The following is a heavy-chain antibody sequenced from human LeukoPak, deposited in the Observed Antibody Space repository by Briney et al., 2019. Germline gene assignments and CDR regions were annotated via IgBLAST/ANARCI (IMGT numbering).Heavy chain of an antibody. J-gene: IGHJ4*02. CDR3: ARDHDRVVPCGADY. CDR2: ISSSSSTI. Sequence: GGSLRLSCAASGFTFSSYSMNWVRQAPGKGLEWVSYISSSSSTIYYADSVKGRFTISRDNAKNSLYLQMNSLRAEDTAVYYCARDHDRVVPCGADYWGQGTLVTVSS. D-gene: IGHD2-2*01. CDR1: GFTFSSYS. V-gene: IGHV3-48*01.